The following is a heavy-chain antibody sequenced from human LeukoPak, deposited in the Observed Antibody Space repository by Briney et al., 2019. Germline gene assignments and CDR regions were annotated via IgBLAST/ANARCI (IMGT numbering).Heavy chain of an antibody. V-gene: IGHV1-2*02. J-gene: IGHJ4*02. Sequence: ASVKVSCKASGYTFTGYYMHWVRQAPGQGLEWMGWINPNSGGTNYAQKFQGRVTMTRDTSISTAYMELSRLRSDDTAVYYCARDRDDSSGYYRETLFDYWGREPWSPSPQ. D-gene: IGHD3-22*01. CDR3: ARDRDDSSGYYRETLFDY. CDR1: GYTFTGYY. CDR2: INPNSGGT.